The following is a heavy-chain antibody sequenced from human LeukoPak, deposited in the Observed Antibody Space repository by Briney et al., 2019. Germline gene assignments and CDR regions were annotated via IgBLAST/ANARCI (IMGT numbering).Heavy chain of an antibody. J-gene: IGHJ4*02. V-gene: IGHV3-48*03. D-gene: IGHD3-9*01. CDR2: ISSSGSTI. CDR1: GFTFSSYE. Sequence: GGSLRLSCAASGFTFSSYEMNWVRQAPGEGLEWVSYISSSGSTIYYADSVKGRFTISRDNAKNSLYLQMNSLRAEDTAVYYCARERGRDFDWLAFDYWGQGTLVTVSS. CDR3: ARERGRDFDWLAFDY.